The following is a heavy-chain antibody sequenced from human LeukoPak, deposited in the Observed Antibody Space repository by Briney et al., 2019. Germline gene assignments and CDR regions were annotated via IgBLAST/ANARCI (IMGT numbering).Heavy chain of an antibody. CDR1: GYTFTGYY. CDR3: ARHGLRNTAMANY. CDR2: INPNSGGT. V-gene: IGHV1-2*06. J-gene: IGHJ4*02. Sequence: ASVKVSCKASGYTFTGYYMHWVRQAPGQGLEWMGRINPNSGGTNYAQKFQGRVTMTRDTSISTAYMELSRLRSDDTAVYYCARHGLRNTAMANYWGQGTLVTVSS. D-gene: IGHD5-18*01.